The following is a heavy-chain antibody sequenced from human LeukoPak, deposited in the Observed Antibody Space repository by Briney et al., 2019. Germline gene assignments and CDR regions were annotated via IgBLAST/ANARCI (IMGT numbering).Heavy chain of an antibody. CDR1: GFTFSSYW. CDR2: IKQDGSEK. V-gene: IGHV3-7*01. J-gene: IGHJ4*02. Sequence: GGSLRLSCAASGFTFSSYWMSWVRQAPGKGLEWVANIKQDGSEKYYVDSVKGRFTISRDNAKNSLYLQMNSLRAEDTAVYYCARDTDRPVQYCGGDCYSFDYWGQGTLVTVSS. D-gene: IGHD2-21*01. CDR3: ARDTDRPVQYCGGDCYSFDY.